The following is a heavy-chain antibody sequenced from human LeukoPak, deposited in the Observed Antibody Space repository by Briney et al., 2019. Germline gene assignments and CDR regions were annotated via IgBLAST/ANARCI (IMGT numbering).Heavy chain of an antibody. J-gene: IGHJ4*02. Sequence: ASVKVSCKASGYSLTGYYMHWVRQAPGQGLEWMRRINPGSGDTDYAQNFQGRVTVTRDMSITTVYMELSSLRSDDTAVYYCARGGFDYWGQGTLVTVSA. V-gene: IGHV1-2*06. CDR3: ARGGFDY. CDR1: GYSLTGYY. CDR2: INPGSGDT.